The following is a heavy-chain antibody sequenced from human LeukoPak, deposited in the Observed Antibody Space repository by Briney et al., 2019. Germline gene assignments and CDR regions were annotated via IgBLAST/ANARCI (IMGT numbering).Heavy chain of an antibody. CDR2: IFSGDTI. D-gene: IGHD4-23*01. CDR3: AKDQDLRWYGNCWFDP. J-gene: IGHJ5*02. Sequence: GGSLRLSCAASGLSVDGNYMTWVRQAPGKGLEWVSVIFSGDTIYYADSVKGRFSISRDNSKNTLYLQMDSLRAEDTAVYYCAKDQDLRWYGNCWFDPWGQGTLVTVSS. CDR1: GLSVDGNY. V-gene: IGHV3-66*01.